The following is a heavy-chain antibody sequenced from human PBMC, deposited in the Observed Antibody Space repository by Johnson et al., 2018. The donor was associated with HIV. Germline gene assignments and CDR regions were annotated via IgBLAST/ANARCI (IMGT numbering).Heavy chain of an antibody. CDR3: AKSPAKDHGGNSGAFAI. J-gene: IGHJ3*02. CDR1: GFTFSSYA. CDR2: ISYDGTTK. Sequence: QVQLVESGGGVVQPGRSLRLSCAPSGFTFSSYAINWVRQAPGKGLEWVAVISYDGTTKHYADSVKGRFTISRDNVKNSLYLHMNSLRAEDTAVYYCAKSPAKDHGGNSGAFAIWGQGTMVTVSS. D-gene: IGHD4-23*01. V-gene: IGHV3-30*07.